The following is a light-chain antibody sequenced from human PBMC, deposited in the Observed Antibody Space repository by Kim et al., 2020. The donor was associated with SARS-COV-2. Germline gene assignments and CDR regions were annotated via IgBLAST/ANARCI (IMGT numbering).Light chain of an antibody. V-gene: IGLV2-11*03. J-gene: IGLJ2*01. Sequence: GQSFTISCTGTSSDVRRYNSVSWYQQHPGKAPKLMISDVTDRPSGVPDRFSGFKSGNTASLTISGLQAEDEADYYCCSYAGRYTWIFGGGTQLTVL. CDR3: CSYAGRYTWI. CDR1: SSDVRRYNS. CDR2: DVT.